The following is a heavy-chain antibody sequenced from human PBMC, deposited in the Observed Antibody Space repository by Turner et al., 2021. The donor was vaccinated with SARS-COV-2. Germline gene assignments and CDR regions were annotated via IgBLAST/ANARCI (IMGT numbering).Heavy chain of an antibody. CDR3: ARLRDYYYYMDV. CDR1: GYTFTGYY. J-gene: IGHJ6*03. Sequence: QVQLVQSGAELKKPGASVKVSCKASGYTFTGYYMHWVRQAPGQGLEWMGWINPNSGGTNYAQKVQGRVTMTRDTSISTAYMELSRLRSDDTAVYYCARLRDYYYYMDVWGKGTTVTVSS. V-gene: IGHV1-2*02. CDR2: INPNSGGT.